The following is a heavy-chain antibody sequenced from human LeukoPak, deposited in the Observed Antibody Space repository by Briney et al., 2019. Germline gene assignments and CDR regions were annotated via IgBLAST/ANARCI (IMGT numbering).Heavy chain of an antibody. CDR1: GYTFTSYY. J-gene: IGHJ5*02. CDR3: ARGLVRNWFDP. Sequence: ASVKVSCKASGYTFTSYYMHWVRQAPGQGLEWMGIINPSGGSTSYAQKFQGRVTITRDTSTSTVYMELSSLRSEDTAVHYCARGLVRNWFDPWGQGTLVTVSS. V-gene: IGHV1-46*01. CDR2: INPSGGST. D-gene: IGHD3-10*01.